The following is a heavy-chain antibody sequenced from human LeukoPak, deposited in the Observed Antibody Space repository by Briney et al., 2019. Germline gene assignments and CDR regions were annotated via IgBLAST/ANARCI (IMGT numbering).Heavy chain of an antibody. J-gene: IGHJ1*01. V-gene: IGHV3-53*01. D-gene: IGHD3-22*01. CDR2: IYCGGHR. Sequence: GRSPRPSSAAPRLTLSSKYMRCVTQPPGKGLVWVTVIYCGGHREYADSVKGRFTLCRDISKNTVYLQMNSLSREDTAIYYCATNSDNYTDSSSPTQHWGQSSLVTVSS. CDR1: RLTLSSKY. CDR3: ATNSDNYTDSSSPTQH.